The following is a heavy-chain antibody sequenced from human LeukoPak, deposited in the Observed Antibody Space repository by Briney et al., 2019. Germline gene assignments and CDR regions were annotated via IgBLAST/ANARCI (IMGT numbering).Heavy chain of an antibody. Sequence: ASVKVSCKASGYTFTSYDINWVRQATGQGLEWMGWMNPNSGNTGFAQKFQGRATMTRDTSIGTAYMELSSLRSEDTAVYYCARGQMAGIAARRDFDYWGQGTLVTVSS. CDR2: MNPNSGNT. CDR3: ARGQMAGIAARRDFDY. D-gene: IGHD6-6*01. CDR1: GYTFTSYD. J-gene: IGHJ4*02. V-gene: IGHV1-8*01.